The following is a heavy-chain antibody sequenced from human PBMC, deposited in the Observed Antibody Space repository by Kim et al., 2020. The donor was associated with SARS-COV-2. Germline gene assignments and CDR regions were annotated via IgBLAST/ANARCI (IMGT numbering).Heavy chain of an antibody. CDR1: GFTFSSHN. Sequence: GGSLRLSCAASGFTFSSHNMNWVRQAPGKGLEWVSSISSSSSYIYYADSVKGRFTISSDNAKNSLYLQMNSLRAEDTAGYYCARVDRAAAAIWTYYYYYGVDVWGRGNTVTVSS. V-gene: IGHV3-21*01. D-gene: IGHD6-13*01. J-gene: IGHJ6*01. CDR2: ISSSSSYI. CDR3: ARVDRAAAAIWTYYYYYGVDV.